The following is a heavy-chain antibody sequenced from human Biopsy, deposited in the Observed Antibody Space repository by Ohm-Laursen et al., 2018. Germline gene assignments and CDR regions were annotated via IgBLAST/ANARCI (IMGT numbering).Heavy chain of an antibody. D-gene: IGHD2-2*01. Sequence: SVKVSCKASGYTFSSYGINWVRQAPGQGLEWLGWISTYNGNTNYAQNLQGRVTMTTDTSTSTAYMELRSLRSDDTAVYYCARGSTLVVVPTAVLHSFDIWGQGTMVTVSS. CDR3: ARGSTLVVVPTAVLHSFDI. CDR2: ISTYNGNT. CDR1: GYTFSSYG. J-gene: IGHJ3*02. V-gene: IGHV1-18*01.